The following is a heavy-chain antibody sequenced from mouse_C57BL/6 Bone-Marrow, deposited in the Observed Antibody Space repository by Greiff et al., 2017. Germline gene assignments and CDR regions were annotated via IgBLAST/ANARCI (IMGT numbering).Heavy chain of an antibody. CDR2: INPSSGYT. Sequence: QVQLQQSGAELAKPGASVKLSCKASGYTFTSYWMHWVKQRPGQGLEWIGYINPSSGYTKYNQKFKYKATLTADKSSSTAYMQLSSLTYEDSAVYYCARWWYFDVWGTGTTVTVSS. CDR1: GYTFTSYW. CDR3: ARWWYFDV. V-gene: IGHV1-7*01. J-gene: IGHJ1*03.